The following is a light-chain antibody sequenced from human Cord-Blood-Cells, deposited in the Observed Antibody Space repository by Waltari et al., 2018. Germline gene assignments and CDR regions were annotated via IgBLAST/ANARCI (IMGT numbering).Light chain of an antibody. CDR2: DVS. CDR3: CSYAGSYTWV. CDR1: SSDVGGYNY. Sequence: QSALPQPRSVSGSPGQSVTIPCTGPSSDVGGYNYASWYQQHPGKAPNLMIYDVSKRPSGVPDRFSGSKSGNTASLTISGLQAEDEADYYCCSYAGSYTWVFGGGTKLTVL. V-gene: IGLV2-11*01. J-gene: IGLJ3*02.